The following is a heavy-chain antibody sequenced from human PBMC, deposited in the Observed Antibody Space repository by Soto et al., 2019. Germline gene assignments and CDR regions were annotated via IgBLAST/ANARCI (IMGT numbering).Heavy chain of an antibody. CDR1: GGTFGRYT. J-gene: IGHJ4*02. Sequence: QVQLVQSGPQVKKPGSSVKVSCTASGGTFGRYTISWVRQAPGQGLEWMGGILPVLGNTNVAQRFQDRLTFTADESTSTDYLELSSLRPAETAVYYCALWSVVLTGTNARFAHWGQGMLVSVYS. CDR2: ILPVLGNT. CDR3: ALWSVVLTGTNARFAH. D-gene: IGHD3-10*01. V-gene: IGHV1-69*16.